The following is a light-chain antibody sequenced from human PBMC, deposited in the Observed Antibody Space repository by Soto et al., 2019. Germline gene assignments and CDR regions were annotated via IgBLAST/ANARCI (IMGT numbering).Light chain of an antibody. J-gene: IGLJ1*01. V-gene: IGLV2-14*03. Sequence: QSALTQPASVSGSPGQSITISCTGTSSDVGGYNYVSWYQHPPGKAPKLIIYDVTNRPSGVSNPFSGSKSGNTASLTISGLQPEDEADYYCSSYTTSNTRQIVFGTGTKVTVL. CDR3: SSYTTSNTRQIV. CDR1: SSDVGGYNY. CDR2: DVT.